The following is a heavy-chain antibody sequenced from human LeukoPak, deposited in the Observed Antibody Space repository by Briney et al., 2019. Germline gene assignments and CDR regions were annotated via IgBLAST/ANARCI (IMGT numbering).Heavy chain of an antibody. CDR1: GFSFSTSM. CDR2: ISSSGGTI. CDR3: ANRSPSKAFDI. Sequence: GGSLRLSCAASGFSFSTSMMSWVRQAPGEGLEWVSAISSSGGTIYYADSVKGRFTISRDNSKNTLFLQMNSLRAEDTAVYYCANRSPSKAFDIWGQGTMVTVSS. V-gene: IGHV3-23*01. J-gene: IGHJ3*02.